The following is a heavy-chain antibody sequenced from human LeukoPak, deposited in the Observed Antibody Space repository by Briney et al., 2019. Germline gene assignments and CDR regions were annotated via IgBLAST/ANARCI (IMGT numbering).Heavy chain of an antibody. Sequence: GGSLRLSCAASGFTFSSYWMSWVRQAPGKGLEWVANIKQHGSEQYYVDSVKGRFTISRDNAKNSVYLQMNSLRAEDTAVYFCARHRVVGFSTPFDYWGQGTLVTVSS. CDR3: ARHRVVGFSTPFDY. CDR1: GFTFSSYW. CDR2: IKQHGSEQ. J-gene: IGHJ4*02. D-gene: IGHD2-15*01. V-gene: IGHV3-7*04.